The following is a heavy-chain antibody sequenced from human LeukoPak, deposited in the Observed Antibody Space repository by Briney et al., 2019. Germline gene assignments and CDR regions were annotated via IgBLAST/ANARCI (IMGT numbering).Heavy chain of an antibody. CDR2: ISSNGGST. V-gene: IGHV3-64*01. Sequence: PGGSLRLSCAASGFTFSSYAMHWVRQAPGKGLEYVSAISSNGGSTYYANSVKGRFTISRDNSKNTLYLQMGSLRAEDMAVYYCARDKGYYYYYGMDVWGQGTTVTVSS. J-gene: IGHJ6*02. CDR1: GFTFSSYA. CDR3: ARDKGYYYYYGMDV.